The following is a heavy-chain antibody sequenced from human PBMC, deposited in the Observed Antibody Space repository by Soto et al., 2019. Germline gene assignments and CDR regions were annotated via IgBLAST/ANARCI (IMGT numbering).Heavy chain of an antibody. CDR1: GFAFNNYG. CDR2: ISKSDYT. J-gene: IGHJ4*02. CDR3: AREDSIIIPAVSDF. Sequence: VGSLRLSCTVYGFAFNNYGINWVRQAPGKGLEWVSSISKSDYTYYSDSVKGRFAISRDNAKSSVSLQMNTLRVEDTAVYYCAREDSIIIPAVSDFWGQGTLVTVSS. V-gene: IGHV3-21*01. D-gene: IGHD2-2*01.